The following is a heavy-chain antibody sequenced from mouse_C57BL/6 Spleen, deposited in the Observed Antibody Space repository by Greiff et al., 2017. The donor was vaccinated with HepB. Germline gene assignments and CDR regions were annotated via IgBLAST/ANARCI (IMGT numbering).Heavy chain of an antibody. CDR3: ARNRELRYFDV. V-gene: IGHV2-2*01. J-gene: IGHJ1*03. CDR2: IWSGGST. D-gene: IGHD2-12*01. Sequence: VKLQESGPGLVQPSQSLSITCTVSGFSLTSYGVHWVRQSPGKGLEWLGVIWSGGSTDYNAAFISRLSISKDNSKSQVFFKMNSLKADDTAIYYCARNRELRYFDVWGTGTTVTVSS. CDR1: GFSLTSYG.